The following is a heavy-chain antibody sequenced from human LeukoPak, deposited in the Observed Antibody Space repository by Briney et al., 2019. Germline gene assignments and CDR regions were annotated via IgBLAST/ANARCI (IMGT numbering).Heavy chain of an antibody. CDR3: ARQHDSYYYYYIDV. V-gene: IGHV4-38-2*01. CDR2: LYHSDSA. J-gene: IGHJ6*03. Sequence: SGTLSLTCAVSGYSISNNYYWVWIRQPPGRGLEWIGSLYHSDSAYYNTSLRSRVSMSVDTSKNQFSLTLSFVTAADTAVYYCARQHDSYYYYYIDVWGSGTTVTVSS. CDR1: GYSISNNYY.